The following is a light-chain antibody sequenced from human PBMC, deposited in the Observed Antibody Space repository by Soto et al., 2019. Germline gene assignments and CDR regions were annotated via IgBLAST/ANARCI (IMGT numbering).Light chain of an antibody. CDR3: CSYAGSSTDVV. CDR2: EGS. V-gene: IGLV2-23*01. Sequence: QSALTQPASVSGSPGQSITISCTGTSRDVGSYNLVSWYQQHPGKAPKLMIYEGSKRPSGVSNRFSASKSGNTASLTVSGFQPEAKADYYCCSYAGSSTDVVFGGGTKLSVL. J-gene: IGLJ2*01. CDR1: SRDVGSYNL.